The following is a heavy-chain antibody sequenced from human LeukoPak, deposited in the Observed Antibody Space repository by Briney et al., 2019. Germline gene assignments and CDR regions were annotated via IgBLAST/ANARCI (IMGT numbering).Heavy chain of an antibody. CDR2: IYYSGST. V-gene: IGHV4-39*07. CDR3: AKGAFDI. CDR1: GGSISSSSYY. J-gene: IGHJ3*02. Sequence: ASETLSLTCTVSGGSISSSSYYWGWIRQPPGKGLEWIGSIYYSGSTYYNPSLKSRVTISVDTSKNQFSLKLSSVTVADTAVYYCAKGAFDIWGQGTMVTVSS.